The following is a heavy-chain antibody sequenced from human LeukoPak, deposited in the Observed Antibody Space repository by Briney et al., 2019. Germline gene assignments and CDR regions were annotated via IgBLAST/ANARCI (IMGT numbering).Heavy chain of an antibody. CDR2: ISSGSTTI. J-gene: IGHJ4*02. V-gene: IGHV3-48*01. CDR1: GFTFGTYN. Sequence: GGSLRLSCAASGFTFGTYNMNWVRQAPGKGLEWVSYISSGSTTIYYADSVKGRFTISRDNAKNSLYLQMNSLRAEDTAVYYCVSGDFDYWGQGTLVTVSS. D-gene: IGHD7-27*01. CDR3: VSGDFDY.